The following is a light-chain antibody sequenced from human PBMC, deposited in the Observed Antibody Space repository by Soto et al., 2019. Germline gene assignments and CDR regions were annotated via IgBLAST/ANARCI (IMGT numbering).Light chain of an antibody. CDR1: NSDVGSYDL. CDR3: CSYASNSTWV. CDR2: EGN. Sequence: QSVLTQPASVSGSLGQSITISCTGTNSDVGSYDLVSWYQHYPGTAPKLMIYEGNKRPSGVSNRFSGSKSGNTASLTISGLQAEDEADYYCCSYASNSTWVFGGGTKVTVL. J-gene: IGLJ3*02. V-gene: IGLV2-23*01.